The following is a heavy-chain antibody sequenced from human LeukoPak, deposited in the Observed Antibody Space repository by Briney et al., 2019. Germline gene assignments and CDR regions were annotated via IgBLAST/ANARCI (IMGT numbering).Heavy chain of an antibody. CDR2: ISGSGGST. Sequence: GGSLRLSCAASGLTFSSYAMSWVRQAPGKGLEWVPGISGSGGSTYHADSVKGRFTISRDNSKNTLYLQMNSLRAEDTAVYHCAKGVDGDYVDYWGQGTLVTVSS. CDR1: GLTFSSYA. V-gene: IGHV3-23*01. CDR3: AKGVDGDYVDY. J-gene: IGHJ4*02. D-gene: IGHD4-17*01.